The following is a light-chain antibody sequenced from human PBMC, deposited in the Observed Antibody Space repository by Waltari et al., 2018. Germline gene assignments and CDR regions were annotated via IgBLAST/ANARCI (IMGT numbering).Light chain of an antibody. CDR1: QGISTF. Sequence: IRLTQSPSSFSASPGDRVSITCRASQGISTFLAWYQQKPGKAPKFLIHSASTLEFGVPPRFSGSGSGTEFTLTISSLQSEDFGTYYCQQYYSYPRTFGQGTKVEI. J-gene: IGKJ1*01. CDR3: QQYYSYPRT. CDR2: SAS. V-gene: IGKV1-8*01.